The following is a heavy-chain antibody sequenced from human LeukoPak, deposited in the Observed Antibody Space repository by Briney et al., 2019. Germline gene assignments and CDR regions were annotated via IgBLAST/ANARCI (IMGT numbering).Heavy chain of an antibody. CDR2: IRYDGSNK. CDR1: GFTFSSYG. Sequence: GGSLRLSCAATGFTFSSYGMHWVRQAPGKGLEWVAFIRYDGSNKYYADSVKGRFTISRDNSKNTLYLQMNSLRAEDTAVYYCAKGRPYYYDSSGYRSFYYYYMDVWGKGTTVTISS. J-gene: IGHJ6*03. D-gene: IGHD3-22*01. V-gene: IGHV3-30*02. CDR3: AKGRPYYYDSSGYRSFYYYYMDV.